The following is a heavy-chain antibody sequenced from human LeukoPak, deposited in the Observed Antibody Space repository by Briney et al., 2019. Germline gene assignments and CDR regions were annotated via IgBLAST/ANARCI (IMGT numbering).Heavy chain of an antibody. CDR1: GGTFSSYA. V-gene: IGHV1-8*03. CDR2: MNPNSGNT. J-gene: IGHJ6*03. CDR3: ARGVAAAGKDLYYYYYYMDV. D-gene: IGHD6-13*01. Sequence: ASVKVSCKASGGTFSSYAINWVRQATGQGLEWMGWMNPNSGNTGYAQKFQGRVTITRSTSISTAYMELSSLRSEDTAVYYCARGVAAAGKDLYYYYYYMDVWGKGTTVTVSS.